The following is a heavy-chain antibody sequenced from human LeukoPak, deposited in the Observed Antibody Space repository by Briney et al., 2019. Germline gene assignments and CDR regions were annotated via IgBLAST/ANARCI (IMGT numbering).Heavy chain of an antibody. CDR3: ARDHGGKVDRYFDL. J-gene: IGHJ2*01. CDR1: GYPFASYG. CDR2: ISAYKGNI. V-gene: IGHV1-18*01. D-gene: IGHD2-15*01. Sequence: ASVKVSCKASGYPFASYGISWVRQAPGQGLEWMGWISAYKGNINYAQKFQGRVTMTTDTSTSTAYMELRSLRSDDTAVYYCARDHGGKVDRYFDLWGRGTLVTVSS.